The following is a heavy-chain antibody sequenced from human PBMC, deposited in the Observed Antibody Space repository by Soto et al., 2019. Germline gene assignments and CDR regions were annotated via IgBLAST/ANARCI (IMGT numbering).Heavy chain of an antibody. Sequence: SETLSLTCTVSGGSISSTTYYWGWFRQSPGKGLERIGSIYYSGSTYYSPSLKSRVTISVDTSNNQFSLKLRSVTAADAAVFYCARSGFEMVRGVPLAMDVWGQGTTVTVSS. D-gene: IGHD3-10*01. V-gene: IGHV4-39*01. CDR2: IYYSGST. J-gene: IGHJ6*02. CDR1: GGSISSTTYY. CDR3: ARSGFEMVRGVPLAMDV.